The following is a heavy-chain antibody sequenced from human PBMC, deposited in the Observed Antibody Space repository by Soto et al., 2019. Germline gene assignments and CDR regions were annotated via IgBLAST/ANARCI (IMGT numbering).Heavy chain of an antibody. CDR1: GGSISSYY. J-gene: IGHJ6*03. D-gene: IGHD2-2*01. Sequence: SETLSLTCTVSGGSISSYYWSWIRQPPGKGLEWIGYIYYSGSTNYNPSLKSRVTISVDTSKNQFSLKLSSVTAADTAVYYCAMVPAASYYYMDVWGKGTTVTVSS. CDR3: AMVPAASYYYMDV. CDR2: IYYSGST. V-gene: IGHV4-59*01.